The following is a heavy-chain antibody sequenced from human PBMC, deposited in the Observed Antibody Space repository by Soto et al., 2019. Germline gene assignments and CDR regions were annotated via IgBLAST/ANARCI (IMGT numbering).Heavy chain of an antibody. CDR2: IIPMFGIA. CDR1: GGTFNRYT. V-gene: IGHV1-69*08. D-gene: IGHD2-2*01. J-gene: IGHJ6*02. Sequence: QVQLVQSGAEVKKPGSSVKVSCKGSGGTFNRYTITWVRQAPGQGLEWMGRIIPMFGIASYAQNFQGRVAITADKSTSRTYMELSGLRSEGTAVYYCARDSGRSDVVPAGSSAMAVWGRGTTVTVSS. CDR3: ARDSGRSDVVPAGSSAMAV.